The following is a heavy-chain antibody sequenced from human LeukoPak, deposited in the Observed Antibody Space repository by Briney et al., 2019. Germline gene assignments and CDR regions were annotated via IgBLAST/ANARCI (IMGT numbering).Heavy chain of an antibody. J-gene: IGHJ5*02. V-gene: IGHV1-18*01. Sequence: ASVKVSCKASGYTFNTYGFSWVRQAPGQGLEWMGWINAYNGNTNYAQKFQGRVTITADESTSTAYMELSSLRSEDTAVYYCARATRLRNWFDPWGQGTLVTVSS. CDR3: ARATRLRNWFDP. D-gene: IGHD4-17*01. CDR2: INAYNGNT. CDR1: GYTFNTYG.